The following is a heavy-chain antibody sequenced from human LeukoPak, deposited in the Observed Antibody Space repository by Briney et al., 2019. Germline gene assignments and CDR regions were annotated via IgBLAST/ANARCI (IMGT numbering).Heavy chain of an antibody. CDR2: INPNSGGT. CDR1: GYTFTGYY. CDR3: ARDHSSGSYAYYFDY. Sequence: GASVKVSCKASGYTFTGYYMHWVRQAPGQGLEWMGWINPNSGGTNYAQKFQGRVTMTRDTSISTAYMELSRLRSDDTAVYYCARDHSSGSYAYYFDYWGRGTLVTVSS. J-gene: IGHJ4*02. V-gene: IGHV1-2*02. D-gene: IGHD1-26*01.